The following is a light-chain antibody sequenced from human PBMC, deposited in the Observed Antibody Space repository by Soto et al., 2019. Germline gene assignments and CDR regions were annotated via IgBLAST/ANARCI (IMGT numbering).Light chain of an antibody. V-gene: IGLV2-14*01. CDR1: SSDVGGYNY. Sequence: QSALTQPASVSGSPGQSITISCTGTSSDVGGYNYVSWYQQHPGKAPKLMIYDVSNRPSGVSNRFSGSKSGNTASLTISGLQAEDEADYYCSSYTSSTLYVFGNGTNVTVL. CDR2: DVS. CDR3: SSYTSSTLYV. J-gene: IGLJ1*01.